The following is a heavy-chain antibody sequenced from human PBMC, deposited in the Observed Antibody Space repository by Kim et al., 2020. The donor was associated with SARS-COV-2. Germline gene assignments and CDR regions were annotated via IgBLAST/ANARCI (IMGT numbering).Heavy chain of an antibody. J-gene: IGHJ4*02. V-gene: IGHV4-31*03. CDR3: ARGRGHWGSRSNAQDFDY. CDR1: GGSISSGGYY. CDR2: IYYSGST. Sequence: SETLSLTCTVSGGSISSGGYYWSWIRQHPGKGLEWIGYIYYSGSTYYNPSLKSRVTISVDTSKNQFSLKLSSVTAADTAVYYCARGRGHWGSRSNAQDFDYWGQGTLVTVSS. D-gene: IGHD7-27*01.